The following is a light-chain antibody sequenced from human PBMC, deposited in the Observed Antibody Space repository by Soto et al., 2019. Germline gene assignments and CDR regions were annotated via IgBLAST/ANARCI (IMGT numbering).Light chain of an antibody. J-gene: IGKJ1*01. CDR2: DAS. CDR1: QSVSSW. V-gene: IGKV1-5*01. CDR3: QQYNSYSPP. Sequence: DIQMTQSPSTLSASVGERVTITCRASQSVSSWLAWDQQKPGKAPKLVIYDASSLESGVPSGFSGSGYGTAFTLTISSLQPADFAPYYCQQYNSYSPPVGQGTKVDIK.